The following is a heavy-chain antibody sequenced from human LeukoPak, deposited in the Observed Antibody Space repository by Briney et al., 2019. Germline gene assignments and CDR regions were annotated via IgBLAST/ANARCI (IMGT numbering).Heavy chain of an antibody. CDR2: TRNKAISYTT. CDR3: ARDFGYAGYFAY. J-gene: IGHJ4*02. V-gene: IGHV3-72*01. CDR1: GFTFSDHY. D-gene: IGHD3-3*01. Sequence: GGSLRLSCAASGFTFSDHYMDWVRQAPGEGLEWVGRTRNKAISYTTEYAASVKGRFTISRDDLQNSLYLQLPGLKTHGKAVHYCARDFGYAGYFAYWGKGTLVTVSS.